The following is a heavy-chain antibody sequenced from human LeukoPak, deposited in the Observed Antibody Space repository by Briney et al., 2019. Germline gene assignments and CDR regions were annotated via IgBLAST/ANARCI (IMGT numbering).Heavy chain of an antibody. CDR1: GFGFTNAW. CDR3: TTDFSHFDFSSGYYSY. D-gene: IGHD3-3*01. Sequence: PGGSLRLSCAASGFGFTNAWMVWVRQAPGKGLEWVGRIKANIDGGATDLAPPVKGRFIISRDELTRTLYLQMNSLKTEDTGVYYCTTDFSHFDFSSGYYSYWGQGSLVIVSS. CDR2: IKANIDGGAT. V-gene: IGHV3-15*01. J-gene: IGHJ4*02.